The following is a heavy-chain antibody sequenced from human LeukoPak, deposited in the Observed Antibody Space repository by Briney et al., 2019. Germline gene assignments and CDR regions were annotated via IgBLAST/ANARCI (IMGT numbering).Heavy chain of an antibody. CDR1: GYTFTSYD. Sequence: ASVKVSCKASGYTFTSYDINWVRQATGQGLEWMGWMNPNSGNTGYAQKFQGRVTMTRNTSISTAYMELSSLRSEDTAVYYCARSPVTTTGYYYYGMDVWGQGTTVTVSS. J-gene: IGHJ6*02. D-gene: IGHD4-17*01. V-gene: IGHV1-8*01. CDR3: ARSPVTTTGYYYYGMDV. CDR2: MNPNSGNT.